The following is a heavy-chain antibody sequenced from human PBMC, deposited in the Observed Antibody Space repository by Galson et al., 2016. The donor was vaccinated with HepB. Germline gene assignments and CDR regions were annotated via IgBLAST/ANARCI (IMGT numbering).Heavy chain of an antibody. CDR2: ISSSGNTI. D-gene: IGHD3-9*01. Sequence: SLRLSCAASGFTFSSYDMNWVRQAPGKGLEWVSYISSSGNTIYYADSVKGRFTISGDNAKNSLYLQMNSLRAEDTAVYYWASYPGYFPGNWGQGTLVTVSS. CDR1: GFTFSSYD. CDR3: ASYPGYFPGN. V-gene: IGHV3-48*03. J-gene: IGHJ4*02.